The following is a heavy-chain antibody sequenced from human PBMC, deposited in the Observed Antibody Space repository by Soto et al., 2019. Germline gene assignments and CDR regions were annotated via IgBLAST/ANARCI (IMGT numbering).Heavy chain of an antibody. D-gene: IGHD3-10*01. CDR3: ARYKVGGSRSYYNAWFDP. CDR1: GDSINNDDYY. Sequence: PSETLSLTCSVSGDSINNDDYYWSWIRQPPGKGLEWIGYISNSGSTFHNPSLRGRLSMSIDTSKNQFSLRLTSVTAADTAVYYCARYKVGGSRSYYNAWFDPWGQGTLVTVSS. J-gene: IGHJ5*02. V-gene: IGHV4-30-4*01. CDR2: ISNSGST.